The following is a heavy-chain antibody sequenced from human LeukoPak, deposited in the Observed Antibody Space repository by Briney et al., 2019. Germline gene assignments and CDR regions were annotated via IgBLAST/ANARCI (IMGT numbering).Heavy chain of an antibody. D-gene: IGHD6-6*01. V-gene: IGHV4-39*07. J-gene: IGHJ4*02. Sequence: SETLSPTCTVSGGSISSYYWSWIRQPPGKGLEWIGSIYYSGSTYYNPSLKSRVTISVDTSKNQFSLKLSSVTAADTAVYYCARDGTLSSSSGPADYWGQGTLVTVSS. CDR3: ARDGTLSSSSGPADY. CDR2: IYYSGST. CDR1: GGSISSYY.